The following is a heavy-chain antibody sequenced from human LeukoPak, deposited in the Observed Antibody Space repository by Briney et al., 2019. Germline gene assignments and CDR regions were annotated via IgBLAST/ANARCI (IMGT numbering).Heavy chain of an antibody. D-gene: IGHD3-3*01. CDR3: ARKLGSEWLTPYYYYPAADRGMDV. CDR2: IYYSGST. Sequence: SETLSLTCTVSGGSISSYYWSWIRQPPGKGLEWIGYIYYSGSTNYNPSLKSRVTISVDTSKNQFSLKLSSVTAADTAVYYCARKLGSEWLTPYYYYPAADRGMDVWGQGTTVTVSS. CDR1: GGSISSYY. V-gene: IGHV4-59*01. J-gene: IGHJ6*02.